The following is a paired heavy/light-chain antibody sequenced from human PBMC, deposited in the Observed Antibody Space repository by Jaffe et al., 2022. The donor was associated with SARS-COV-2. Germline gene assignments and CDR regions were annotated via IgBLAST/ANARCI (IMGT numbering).Heavy chain of an antibody. Sequence: QVQLVESGGGVVQPGRSLRLSCAASGISFSNYGMHWLRQAPGKGLEWVAGIWSDGSNKYYADSVKGRFTISRDNSKNTLYLQMNSLRAEDTAVYFCAREAVHLRFGVFDIWGQGTMVTVSS. D-gene: IGHD3-10*01. CDR2: IWSDGSNK. V-gene: IGHV3-33*01. J-gene: IGHJ3*02. CDR3: AREAVHLRFGVFDI. CDR1: GISFSNYG.
Light chain of an antibody. CDR3: QSYDISLSGLYV. CDR2: GNN. CDR1: SSNIGAGYD. J-gene: IGLJ1*01. V-gene: IGLV1-40*01. Sequence: QSVLTQPPSVSGAPGQRVTMSCTGSSSNIGAGYDVHWYQQLPGTAPKLLIYGNNNRPSGVPDRFSGSKSGTSASLAISGLQAEDEADYYCQSYDISLSGLYVFGTGTKVTVL.